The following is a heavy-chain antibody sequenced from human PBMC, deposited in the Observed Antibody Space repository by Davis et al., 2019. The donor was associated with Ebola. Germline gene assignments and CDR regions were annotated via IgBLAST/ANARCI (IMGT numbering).Heavy chain of an antibody. CDR3: AKPYGYYYYYYGMDV. Sequence: GESLKISCAASGFTFSSYWMSWVRQAPGKGLEWVANIKQDGSEKYYVDSVKGRFTISRDNAKNSLYLQMNSLRAEDTAVYYCAKPYGYYYYYYGMDVWGQGTTVTVSS. D-gene: IGHD5-12*01. J-gene: IGHJ6*02. V-gene: IGHV3-7*03. CDR1: GFTFSSYW. CDR2: IKQDGSEK.